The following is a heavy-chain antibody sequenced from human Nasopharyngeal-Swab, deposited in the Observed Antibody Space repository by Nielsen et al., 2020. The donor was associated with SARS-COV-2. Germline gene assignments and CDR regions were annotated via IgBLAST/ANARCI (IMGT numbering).Heavy chain of an antibody. Sequence: GESLKISCAGSGFSFNSYSMIWVRQVPGEGLEWVSSISGSGTYVYYADSVKGRFTISKGSAKNSLYLQMNSLRAEDTAVYFCARIAGRGSIYYYYMDVWGTGTTVTVSS. D-gene: IGHD1-26*01. CDR2: ISGSGTYV. V-gene: IGHV3-21*01. CDR3: ARIAGRGSIYYYYMDV. J-gene: IGHJ6*03. CDR1: GFSFNSYS.